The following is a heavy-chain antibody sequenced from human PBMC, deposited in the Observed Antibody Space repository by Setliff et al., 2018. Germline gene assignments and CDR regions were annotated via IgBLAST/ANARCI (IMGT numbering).Heavy chain of an antibody. J-gene: IGHJ6*03. CDR3: ARVRITPYCMDV. Sequence: SETLSLTCTVSGGSLGSYYWTWIRQSAGKGLEWIGRVYTTGSTAFNPSLNSRVTMSLDKSKNQFSLKLYSVTAADTAVYFCARVRITPYCMDVWGKGTTGTVS. CDR1: GGSLGSYY. V-gene: IGHV4-4*07. D-gene: IGHD3-10*01. CDR2: VYTTGST.